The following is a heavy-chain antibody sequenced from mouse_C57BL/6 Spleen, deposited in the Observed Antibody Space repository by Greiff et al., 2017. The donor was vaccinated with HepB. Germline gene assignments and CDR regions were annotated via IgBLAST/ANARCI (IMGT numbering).Heavy chain of an antibody. J-gene: IGHJ1*03. D-gene: IGHD1-1*01. Sequence: EVKLMESGGGLVKPGGSLKLSCAASGFTFSSYTMSWVRQTPEKRLEWVATISGGGGNTYYPDSVKGRFTISRDNAKNTLYLQMSSLRSEDTALYYCARQGGYYYGSTRYFDVWGTGTTVTVSS. CDR3: ARQGGYYYGSTRYFDV. V-gene: IGHV5-9*01. CDR1: GFTFSSYT. CDR2: ISGGGGNT.